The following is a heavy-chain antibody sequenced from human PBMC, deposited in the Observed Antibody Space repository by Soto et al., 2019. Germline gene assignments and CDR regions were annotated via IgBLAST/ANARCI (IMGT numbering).Heavy chain of an antibody. CDR1: GGSISSYY. CDR3: ARALMVYAIDDAYFDY. Sequence: QVQLQESGPGLVKPSETLSLTCTVSGGSISSYYWSWIRQPPGKGLEWIGYIYYSGSTNYNPSLTSRVTISVDTSKNQFSLKLSSVTAADTAVYYCARALMVYAIDDAYFDYWGQGTLVTVSS. CDR2: IYYSGST. J-gene: IGHJ4*02. D-gene: IGHD2-8*01. V-gene: IGHV4-59*01.